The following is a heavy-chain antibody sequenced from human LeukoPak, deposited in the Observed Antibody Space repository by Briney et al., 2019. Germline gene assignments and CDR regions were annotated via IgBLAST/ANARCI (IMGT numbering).Heavy chain of an antibody. D-gene: IGHD4-17*01. CDR1: GFTFSSCW. V-gene: IGHV3-7*03. CDR3: AKDSHGDFPYYFDY. CDR2: IKQDGSEK. Sequence: PGGPLRLSCAASGFTFSSCWMSWVRQAPGKGLEWVANIKQDGSEKYYVDSVKGRFTISRDNAKNSLYLQMNSLRADDTAVYYCAKDSHGDFPYYFDYWGQGTLVTVSS. J-gene: IGHJ4*02.